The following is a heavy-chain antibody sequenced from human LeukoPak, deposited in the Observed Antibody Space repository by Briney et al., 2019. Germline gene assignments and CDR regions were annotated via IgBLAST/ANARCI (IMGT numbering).Heavy chain of an antibody. V-gene: IGHV3-30-3*01. J-gene: IGHJ4*02. Sequence: GRSLRLSCAASGFTFSTYAMHWVRQAPGKGLEWVAVISYDGSNKYYADSVKGRFTISRDNSKNTLYLQMNSLRAEDTAVYYCARALDEGARFDYWGQGTLVTVSS. CDR3: ARALDEGARFDY. CDR2: ISYDGSNK. CDR1: GFTFSTYA.